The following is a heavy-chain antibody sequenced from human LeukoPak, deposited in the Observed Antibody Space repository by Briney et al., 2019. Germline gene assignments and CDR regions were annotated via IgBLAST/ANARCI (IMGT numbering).Heavy chain of an antibody. Sequence: SGESLKISCAASGFTISNYAIHWVRQAPGKGLEYVSGISTNGGNIYYANSVKGRFDISRDNSKNTLYLQMGSLRAEDMAVYYCARDLDPGFGGAIDYWGQGTLVTVSS. CDR2: ISTNGGNI. CDR3: ARDLDPGFGGAIDY. CDR1: GFTISNYA. D-gene: IGHD3-16*01. V-gene: IGHV3-64*01. J-gene: IGHJ4*02.